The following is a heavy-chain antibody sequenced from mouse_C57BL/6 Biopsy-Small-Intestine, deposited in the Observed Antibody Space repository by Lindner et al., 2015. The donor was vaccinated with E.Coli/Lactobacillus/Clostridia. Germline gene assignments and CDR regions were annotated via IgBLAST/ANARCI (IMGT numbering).Heavy chain of an antibody. CDR1: GGTFSTFA. CDR3: VRYLAAFPELVY. V-gene: IGHV1-81*01. Sequence: SVKVSCKASGGTFSTFAISWVRQAPGQGLEWVGGSIPIFDTASYAQKFQGRVTITADESTSTAYMELSSLRSEDTAVYYCVRYLAAFPELVYWGQGTLVSVSS. J-gene: IGHJ4*01. D-gene: IGHD1-1*01. CDR2: SIPIFDTA.